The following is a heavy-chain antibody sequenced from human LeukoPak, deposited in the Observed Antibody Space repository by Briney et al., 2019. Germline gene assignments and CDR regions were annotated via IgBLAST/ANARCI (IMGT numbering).Heavy chain of an antibody. V-gene: IGHV3-33*01. CDR3: ARAKIQFSSSWSDYFDY. CDR1: GFTFSSYG. Sequence: PGGSLRLSCAASGFTFSSYGMHWVRQAPGKGLEWVAVIWYDGSNKYYADSVKGRFTISRDNSKNTLYLQMNSLRAEDTAVYYCARAKIQFSSSWSDYFDYWGQGTLVTVSS. D-gene: IGHD6-13*01. CDR2: IWYDGSNK. J-gene: IGHJ4*02.